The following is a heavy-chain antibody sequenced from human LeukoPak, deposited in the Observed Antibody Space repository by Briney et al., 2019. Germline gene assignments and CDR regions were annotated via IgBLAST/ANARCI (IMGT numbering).Heavy chain of an antibody. J-gene: IGHJ4*02. V-gene: IGHV3-30*04. CDR2: ISYDGSNK. D-gene: IGHD3-10*01. Sequence: GGSLRLSCAASGFTFSSYAMHWVRQAPGKGLEWVAVISYDGSNKYYADSVKGRFTISRDNSKNTLYLQMNSLRAEDTAVYYCARESYYGSGSYYIWGQGTLVTVSS. CDR3: ARESYYGSGSYYI. CDR1: GFTFSSYA.